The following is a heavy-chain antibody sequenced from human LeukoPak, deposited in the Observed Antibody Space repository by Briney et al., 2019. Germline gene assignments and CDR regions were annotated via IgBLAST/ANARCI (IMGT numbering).Heavy chain of an antibody. J-gene: IGHJ4*02. CDR2: VGWNSGTV. CDR1: GFSFDDYA. V-gene: IGHV3-9*01. CDR3: AKDLELGNINLEKSSFDS. Sequence: PGGSLRLSCLASGFSFDDYAMHWVRQAPGKGLEWVSGVGWNSGTVAYADSVKGRFTISRDNAKNSLFLQMNSLRVEDTALYYCAKDLELGNINLEKSSFDSWGQGTLVTVSS. D-gene: IGHD5-24*01.